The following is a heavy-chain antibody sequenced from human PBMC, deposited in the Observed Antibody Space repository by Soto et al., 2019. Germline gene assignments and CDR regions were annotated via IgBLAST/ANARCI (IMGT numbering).Heavy chain of an antibody. V-gene: IGHV1-69*06. CDR3: ARDYYDSSGPYYYYGMDV. D-gene: IGHD3-22*01. CDR1: GGTFSSYA. J-gene: IGHJ6*02. Sequence: GASVKVSCKASGGTFSSYAISWVRQAPGQGLEWMGGIIPIFGTANYAQKFQGRVTITADKSTSTAYMELSSLRSEDTAVYYCARDYYDSSGPYYYYGMDVWGQGTTVTVPS. CDR2: IIPIFGTA.